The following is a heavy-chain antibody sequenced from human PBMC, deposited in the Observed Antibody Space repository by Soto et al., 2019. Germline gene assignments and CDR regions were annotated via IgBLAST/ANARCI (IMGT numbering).Heavy chain of an antibody. CDR1: GGPFSAFY. CDR3: ARDKITGLFDY. CDR2: INHSGST. D-gene: IGHD2-8*02. Sequence: PSKTLYRTYAHFGGPFSAFYWTRIRQPQGKGLEWIGEINHSGSTNYNPSLKSRVTISVDTSKNQFSLKLTSVTAADTAVYYCARDKITGLFDYWGQGTPVTVSS. V-gene: IGHV4-34*01. J-gene: IGHJ4*02.